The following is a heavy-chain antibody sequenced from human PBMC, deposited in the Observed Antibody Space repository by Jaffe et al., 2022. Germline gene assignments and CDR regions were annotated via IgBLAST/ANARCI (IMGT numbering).Heavy chain of an antibody. Sequence: QVQLVQSGAEVKKPGASVKVSCKASGYTFTGYYMHWVRQAPGQGLEWMGRINPNSGGTNYAQKFQGRVTMTRDTSISTAYMELSRLRSDDTAVYYCARGRITMVQGVIPGGVYWGQGTLVTVSS. CDR3: ARGRITMVQGVIPGGVY. D-gene: IGHD3-10*01. CDR2: INPNSGGT. J-gene: IGHJ4*02. CDR1: GYTFTGYY. V-gene: IGHV1-2*06.